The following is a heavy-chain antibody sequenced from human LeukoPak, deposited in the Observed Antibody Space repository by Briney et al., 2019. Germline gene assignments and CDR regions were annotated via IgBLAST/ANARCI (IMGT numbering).Heavy chain of an antibody. CDR1: GGSISSSSYY. CDR3: ASTQLLTSWFDP. D-gene: IGHD2-2*01. Sequence: PSETLSLTCTVSGGSISSSSYYWGWIRQPPGKGLEWIGSIYYSGSTYYNPSLKSRVTISVDTSKTQFSLKLSSVTAADTSVYYCASTQLLTSWFDPWGQGTLVTVSS. J-gene: IGHJ5*02. V-gene: IGHV4-39*01. CDR2: IYYSGST.